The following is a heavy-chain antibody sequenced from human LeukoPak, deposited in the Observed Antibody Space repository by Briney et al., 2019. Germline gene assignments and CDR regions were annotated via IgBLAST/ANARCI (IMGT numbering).Heavy chain of an antibody. J-gene: IGHJ6*02. CDR2: IIPIFGTA. CDR1: GGTFSSYA. V-gene: IGHV1-69*01. D-gene: IGHD3-16*01. CDR3: ARCLTDVPRCYYYYGMDV. Sequence: SVKVSCKASGGTFSSYAISWVRQAPGQGLEWMGGIIPIFGTANYAQKFQGRVTITADESTSTAYMELSSLRSEDTAVYYRARCLTDVPRCYYYYGMDVWGQGTTVTVSS.